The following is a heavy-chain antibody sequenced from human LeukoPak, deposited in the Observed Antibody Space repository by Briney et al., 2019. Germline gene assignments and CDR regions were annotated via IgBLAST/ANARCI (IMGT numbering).Heavy chain of an antibody. V-gene: IGHV1-2*01. CDR3: ARDKEVAAAGTDYGMDV. CDR2: INPNSGGT. D-gene: IGHD6-13*01. CDR1: VYTFTRYY. Sequence: ASVKVSCKASVYTFTRYYMHWVRQAPGQGLEWMGWINPNSGGTNYAQKFQGRVTSTRDTSISTAYMELSRLRSDDTAVYYCARDKEVAAAGTDYGMDVWGQGTTVTVSS. J-gene: IGHJ6*02.